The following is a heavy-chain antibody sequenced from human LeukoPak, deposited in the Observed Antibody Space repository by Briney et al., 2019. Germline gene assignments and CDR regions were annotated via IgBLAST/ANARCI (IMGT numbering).Heavy chain of an antibody. CDR1: GYTFTDYY. D-gene: IGHD3-22*01. J-gene: IGHJ4*02. Sequence: ASVKVSCKASGYTFTDYYIHWVRQRQAPGQGLEWMGRINPNSGGTNYAQKFQGRVTMTRDTSISTAYMELSSLSSDDTAVYFCARRVGSSSGDSFDYWGQGTLVTVSS. CDR2: INPNSGGT. CDR3: ARRVGSSSGDSFDY. V-gene: IGHV1-2*06.